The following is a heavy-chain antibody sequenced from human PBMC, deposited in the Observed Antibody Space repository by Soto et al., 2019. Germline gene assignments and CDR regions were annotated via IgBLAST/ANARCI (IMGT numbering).Heavy chain of an antibody. J-gene: IGHJ4*02. CDR2: ISYDGSNK. D-gene: IGHD1-1*01. CDR1: GFTFSSYG. Sequence: PGGSLRLSCAASGFTFSSYGMHWVRQAPGKGLEWVAVISYDGSNKYYADSVKGRFTISRDNSKNTLYLQMNSLRAEDTAVYYCAQRTGPGLSFDYWGQRTLVTVSS. V-gene: IGHV3-30*03. CDR3: AQRTGPGLSFDY.